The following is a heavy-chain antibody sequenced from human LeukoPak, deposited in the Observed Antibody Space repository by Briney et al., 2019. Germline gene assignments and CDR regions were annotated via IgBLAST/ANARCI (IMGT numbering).Heavy chain of an antibody. CDR2: MNPNSGNT. V-gene: IGHV1-8*01. CDR3: ARYPYDSSGYPAHYFDY. CDR1: GYTFTSYD. Sequence: ASVKVSCKASGYTFTSYDINWVRQATGQGLEWMGWMNPNSGNTGYAQKFQGRVTMTRNTSISTAYMELSSLRSEDTAVYYCARYPYDSSGYPAHYFDYWGQGTLVTVSS. D-gene: IGHD3-22*01. J-gene: IGHJ4*02.